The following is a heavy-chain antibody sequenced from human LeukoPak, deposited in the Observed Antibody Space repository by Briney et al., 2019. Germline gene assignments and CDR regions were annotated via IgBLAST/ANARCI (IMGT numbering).Heavy chain of an antibody. CDR3: AREAAAGWVED. CDR2: TYYRSKWYN. Sequence: SQTLSLTCAISGDSVSSNSAVWTWIRQSPSRGLEWLGRTYYRSKWYNDYAVSVKSRISINPDTSKNQFSLQLSSVTPEDTAVYYCAREAAAGWVEDWGQGTLVTVSS. V-gene: IGHV6-1*01. D-gene: IGHD6-13*01. J-gene: IGHJ4*02. CDR1: GDSVSSNSAV.